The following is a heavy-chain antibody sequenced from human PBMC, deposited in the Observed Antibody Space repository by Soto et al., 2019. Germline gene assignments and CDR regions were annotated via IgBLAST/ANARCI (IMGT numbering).Heavy chain of an antibody. CDR1: GFTFSSYG. D-gene: IGHD6-19*01. V-gene: IGHV3-33*01. CDR2: IWYDGSNK. Sequence: GGSLRLSCAASGFTFSSYGMHWVRQAPGKGLEWVAVIWYDGSNKYYADSVKGRFTISRDNSKNTLYLQMNSLRAEDTAVYYCARDEQWLVRHAFDIWGQGTMVTVSS. CDR3: ARDEQWLVRHAFDI. J-gene: IGHJ3*02.